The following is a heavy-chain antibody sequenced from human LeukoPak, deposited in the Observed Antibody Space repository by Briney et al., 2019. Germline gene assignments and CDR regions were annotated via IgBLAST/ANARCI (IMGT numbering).Heavy chain of an antibody. D-gene: IGHD2-15*01. J-gene: IGHJ4*02. CDR1: AFTFSDYY. Sequence: GGSLRLSCAASAFTFSDYYMSWIRQAPGKGLELVSFISSSSSYTNYADSVKGRFTISRDNSKNTLYLQMNSLRAEDTAVYYRTKVSYCSGGSCLLGLDYWGQGTLVTVSS. CDR3: TKVSYCSGGSCLLGLDY. CDR2: ISSSSSYT. V-gene: IGHV3-11*05.